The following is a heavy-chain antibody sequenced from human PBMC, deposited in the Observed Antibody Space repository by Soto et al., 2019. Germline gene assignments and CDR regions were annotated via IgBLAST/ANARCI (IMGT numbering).Heavy chain of an antibody. CDR3: ARQDYGSVTYQPRDFCY. CDR2: AYYSGST. D-gene: IGHD3-10*01. CDR1: DGSISSSSYY. V-gene: IGHV4-39*01. Sequence: QLQLQESGPGLVKPSETLSLTCTVSDGSISSSSYYWGWIRQPPGKGLEWIGSAYYSGSTYYNPYLRRRVTIAVDTSKKQFSLKLIAVTAADTAVYYCARQDYGSVTYQPRDFCYWGQGTLVTVSS. J-gene: IGHJ4*02.